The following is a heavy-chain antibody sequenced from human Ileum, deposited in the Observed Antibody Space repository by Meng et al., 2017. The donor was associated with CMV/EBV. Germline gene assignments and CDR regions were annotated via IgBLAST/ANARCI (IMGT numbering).Heavy chain of an antibody. J-gene: IGHJ4*02. D-gene: IGHD2-2*01. CDR2: VYSSGST. CDR1: GGSISGYY. CDR3: ARGSSSWAFDY. Sequence: QVQLEESGPGLVKPSEILSLTCTVSGGSISGYYWSWIRQPATKGLEWIGRVYSSGSTDYNPSLQSRVTMSVDTSKNQFSLKLSSVTAADTAVYYCARGSSSWAFDYWGQGTLVTVSS. V-gene: IGHV4-4*07.